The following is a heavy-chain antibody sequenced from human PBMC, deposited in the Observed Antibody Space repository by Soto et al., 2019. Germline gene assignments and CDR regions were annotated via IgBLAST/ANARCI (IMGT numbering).Heavy chain of an antibody. Sequence: EVQLVESGGALVQRGGSLTLSWGASGFRISIHSINWVRQAPGKGLEWAAYITSDTKTIKYAESVKGRFTISRDNAKNSVYLQMDNLSDEDTAVYYCARSVEGHFDYWGQGTVVTVSS. CDR3: ARSVEGHFDY. J-gene: IGHJ4*02. V-gene: IGHV3-48*02. CDR2: ITSDTKTI. D-gene: IGHD6-19*01. CDR1: GFRISIHS.